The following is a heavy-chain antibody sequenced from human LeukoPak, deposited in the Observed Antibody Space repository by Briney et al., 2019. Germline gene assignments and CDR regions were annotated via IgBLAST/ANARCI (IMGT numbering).Heavy chain of an antibody. J-gene: IGHJ4*02. V-gene: IGHV3-30*02. Sequence: PGGSLRLSCAASGFTFSSYGMHWVRQAPGKGLEWVTFVRFDGNNKYYADSVKGRFAISRDNSKNTLYLQMNSLRAEDTAVYYCAREAGIYGGYNYWGQGTLVTVSS. CDR1: GFTFSSYG. CDR2: VRFDGNNK. CDR3: AREAGIYGGYNY. D-gene: IGHD5-12*01.